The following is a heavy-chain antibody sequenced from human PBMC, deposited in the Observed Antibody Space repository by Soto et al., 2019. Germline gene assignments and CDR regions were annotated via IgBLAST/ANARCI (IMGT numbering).Heavy chain of an antibody. J-gene: IGHJ4*02. D-gene: IGHD3-3*01. V-gene: IGHV5-10-1*01. CDR3: ARPYDFWSGYYAFDY. Sequence: PGESLKISCKGSGYSFTSYWISWVRQMPGKGLEWMGRIDPSDSYTNYSPSFQGHVTISADKSISTAYLQWSSLKASDTAMYYCARPYDFWSGYYAFDYWGQGTLVTVSS. CDR2: IDPSDSYT. CDR1: GYSFTSYW.